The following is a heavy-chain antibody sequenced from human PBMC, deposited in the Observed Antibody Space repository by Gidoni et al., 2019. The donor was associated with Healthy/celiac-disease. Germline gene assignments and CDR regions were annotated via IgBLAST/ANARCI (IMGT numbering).Heavy chain of an antibody. V-gene: IGHV4-4*07. Sequence: QVQLQESGPGLVTPSETLSLTCTVSGGSISSYYWSWIRQPAGKGLEWIGRIYTSGSTNYNPSLKSRVTMSVDTSKNQFSLKLSSGTAADTAVYYCARDLPPPGIAAAVQNWFDPWGQGTLVTVSS. J-gene: IGHJ5*02. D-gene: IGHD6-13*01. CDR1: GGSISSYY. CDR3: ARDLPPPGIAAAVQNWFDP. CDR2: IYTSGST.